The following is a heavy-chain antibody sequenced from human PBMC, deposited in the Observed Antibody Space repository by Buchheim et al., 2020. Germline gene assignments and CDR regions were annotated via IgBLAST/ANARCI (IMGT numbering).Heavy chain of an antibody. CDR2: VSGSGFST. CDR3: ARDLFGYYYDSSGYYPGDY. Sequence: EVQLLESGGGLVQPGGSLRVSCEASGFTFSSYAMGWVRQAPGKGLEWVSAVSGSGFSTYYADSVKGRFTILRDNSKNTLYLQMNSLRAEDTAVYYCARDLFGYYYDSSGYYPGDYWGQGTL. V-gene: IGHV3-23*01. J-gene: IGHJ4*02. D-gene: IGHD3-22*01. CDR1: GFTFSSYA.